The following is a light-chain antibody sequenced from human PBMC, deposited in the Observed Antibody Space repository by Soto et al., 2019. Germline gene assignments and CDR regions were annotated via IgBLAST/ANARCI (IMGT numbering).Light chain of an antibody. J-gene: IGKJ1*01. V-gene: IGKV3-11*01. CDR1: QSVSSY. CDR3: QQYNNWPWT. Sequence: EIVLTQSPATLSLSPGERATLSCRASQSVSSYLAWYQQKPGQAPRLLIYDASNRATGIPARFSGSGSGTDFTLTISSIETEDFAVYYCQQYNNWPWTFGQGTKVDIK. CDR2: DAS.